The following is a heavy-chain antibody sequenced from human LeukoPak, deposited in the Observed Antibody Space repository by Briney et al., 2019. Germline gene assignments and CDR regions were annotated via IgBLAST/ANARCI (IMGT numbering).Heavy chain of an antibody. V-gene: IGHV1-69*13. CDR1: GGTFSSYA. J-gene: IGHJ4*02. Sequence: ASVKVSCKASGGTFSSYAISWVRQAPGQGLEWMGGIIPIFGTANYAQKFQGRVTITADESTSTAYMELSSLRSEDTAVYYCARGVINGGGDCYFVYWGQGTLVTVSS. CDR2: IIPIFGTA. CDR3: ARGVINGGGDCYFVY. D-gene: IGHD2-21*02.